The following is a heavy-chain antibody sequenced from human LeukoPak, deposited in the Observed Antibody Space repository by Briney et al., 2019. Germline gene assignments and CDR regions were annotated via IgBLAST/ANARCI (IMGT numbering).Heavy chain of an antibody. CDR1: GGSIGSSSYY. CDR2: IYYSGST. Sequence: SETLSLTCTVSGGSIGSSSYYWGWIRQPPGKGLEWIGTIYYSGSTYYNPSLKSRVTISVDTSKNQFSLKLSSVTAADTAVYYCASPGIAAAGTHYFDYWGQGTLVTVSS. J-gene: IGHJ4*02. CDR3: ASPGIAAAGTHYFDY. V-gene: IGHV4-39*01. D-gene: IGHD6-13*01.